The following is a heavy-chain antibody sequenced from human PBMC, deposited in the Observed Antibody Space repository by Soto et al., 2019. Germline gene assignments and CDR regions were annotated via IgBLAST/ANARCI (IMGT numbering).Heavy chain of an antibody. V-gene: IGHV1-69*12. J-gene: IGHJ5*02. CDR3: ARGVLWFGELLGWFDP. Sequence: QVQLVQSGAEVKKPGSSVKVSCKASGGTFSSYAISWVRQAPGQGLEWMGGIIPIFGTAYYAQKFQGRVTITADESTSTAYMELSSLRSEDTAVYYCARGVLWFGELLGWFDPWGQGTPVTVSS. CDR1: GGTFSSYA. D-gene: IGHD3-10*01. CDR2: IIPIFGTA.